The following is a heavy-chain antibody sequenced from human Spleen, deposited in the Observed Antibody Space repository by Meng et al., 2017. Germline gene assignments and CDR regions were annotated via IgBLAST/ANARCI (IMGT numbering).Heavy chain of an antibody. CDR2: ISSSGSTI. Sequence: GGSLRLSCAASGFTFSDYYMSWIRQAPGKGLEWVSYISSSGSTIYYADSVKGRFTISRDNAKNSLYLQMNSLRAEDTAVYYCARDLRIREMATIPSYFDLWGRGTLVTVSS. D-gene: IGHD5-24*01. J-gene: IGHJ2*01. CDR3: ARDLRIREMATIPSYFDL. V-gene: IGHV3-11*04. CDR1: GFTFSDYY.